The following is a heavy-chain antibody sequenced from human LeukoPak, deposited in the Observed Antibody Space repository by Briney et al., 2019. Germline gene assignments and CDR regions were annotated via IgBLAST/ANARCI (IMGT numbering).Heavy chain of an antibody. V-gene: IGHV3-48*04. CDR1: GFTFSSYS. Sequence: GGFLRLSCAASGFTFSSYSMNWVRQAPGKGLEWVSYISSSSSTIYYADSVKGRFTISRDNAKNSLYLQMNSLRAEDTAVYYCARATDVGAFDIWGQGTMVTVSS. CDR3: ARATDVGAFDI. D-gene: IGHD4-11*01. J-gene: IGHJ3*02. CDR2: ISSSSSTI.